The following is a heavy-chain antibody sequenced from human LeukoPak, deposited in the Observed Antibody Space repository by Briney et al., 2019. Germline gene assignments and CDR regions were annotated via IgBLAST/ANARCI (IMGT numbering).Heavy chain of an antibody. CDR2: INPNSGGT. CDR1: GYTFTSYY. CDR3: ARDSPGEAGRRFGP. Sequence: ASVKVSCKASGYTFTSYYMHWVRQAPGQGLEWMGWINPNSGGTNYAQKLQGRVTMTTDTSTSTAYMELRSLRSDDTAVYYCARDSPGEAGRRFGPWGQGTLVTVSS. V-gene: IGHV1-2*02. D-gene: IGHD3-10*01. J-gene: IGHJ5*02.